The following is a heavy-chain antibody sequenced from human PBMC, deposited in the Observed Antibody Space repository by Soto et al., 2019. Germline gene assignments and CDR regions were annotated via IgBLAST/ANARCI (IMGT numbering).Heavy chain of an antibody. CDR3: ARRERQQQRDY. V-gene: IGHV4-4*02. CDR2: IHHSGNS. CDR1: GDAISSDKW. D-gene: IGHD6-25*01. J-gene: IGHJ4*02. Sequence: SETLSLTCALSGDAISSDKWWSWVRQPPGKGLEWIGEIHHSGNSNYNPSLKGRVIISVDKSKNQFSLNLSSVTDSDTAVHYRARRERQQQRDYWVLGTLVTVS.